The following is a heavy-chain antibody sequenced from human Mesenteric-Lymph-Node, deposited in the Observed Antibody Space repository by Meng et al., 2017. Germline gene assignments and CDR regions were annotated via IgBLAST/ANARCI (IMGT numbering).Heavy chain of an antibody. D-gene: IGHD5-18*01. CDR1: GGSISSGDSY. Sequence: QGQLQGAGPGLVKPSQPLSLTCSVSGGSISSGDSYWSWIRQPPGKGLEWIGYIYYSGSTNYNPSLKSRVTISVDTSKNQFSLKLSSVTAADTAVYYCARVGWRQWSFDLWGRGTLVTVSS. CDR2: IYYSGST. J-gene: IGHJ2*01. V-gene: IGHV4-30-4*01. CDR3: ARVGWRQWSFDL.